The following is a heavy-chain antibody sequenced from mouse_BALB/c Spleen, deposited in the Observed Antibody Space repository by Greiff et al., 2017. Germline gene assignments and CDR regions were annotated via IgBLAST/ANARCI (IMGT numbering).Heavy chain of an antibody. J-gene: IGHJ4*01. CDR2: INPSNGGT. Sequence: VKLQESGAELVKPGASVKLSCKASGYTFTSYYMYWVKQRPGQGLEWIGEINPSNGGTNFNEKFKSKATLTVDKSSSTAYMQLSSLTSEDSAVYYCTRGGMITTYAMDYWGQGTSVTVSS. CDR1: GYTFTSYY. CDR3: TRGGMITTYAMDY. V-gene: IGHV1S81*02. D-gene: IGHD2-4*01.